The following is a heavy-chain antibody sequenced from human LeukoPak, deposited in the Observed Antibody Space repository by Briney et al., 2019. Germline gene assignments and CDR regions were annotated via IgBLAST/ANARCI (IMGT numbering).Heavy chain of an antibody. CDR2: INHNENT. J-gene: IGHJ4*02. CDR1: DGSFSAYY. V-gene: IGHV4-34*01. Sequence: SETLSLTCAVYDGSFSAYYWSWIRQTPGKGLEWIGEINHNENTNYNPSLKSRVTISLDTSKTQFSLKLSSVTAADTAVYYCARAQTGYSSSWYFRPPDYWGQGTLVTVSS. CDR3: ARAQTGYSSSWYFRPPDY. D-gene: IGHD6-13*01.